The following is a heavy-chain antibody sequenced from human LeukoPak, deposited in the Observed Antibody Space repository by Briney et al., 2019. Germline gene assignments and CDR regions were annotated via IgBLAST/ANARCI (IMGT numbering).Heavy chain of an antibody. Sequence: GGSLRLSCAASGFTFSSYGMPWVRQAPGKGLEWVAVISYDGSNKYYADSVKGRFTISRDNSKNTLYLQMNSLRAEDTAVHYCAKDGGSSSWYGLFDYWGQGTLVTVSS. J-gene: IGHJ4*02. V-gene: IGHV3-30*18. CDR2: ISYDGSNK. CDR1: GFTFSSYG. CDR3: AKDGGSSSWYGLFDY. D-gene: IGHD6-13*01.